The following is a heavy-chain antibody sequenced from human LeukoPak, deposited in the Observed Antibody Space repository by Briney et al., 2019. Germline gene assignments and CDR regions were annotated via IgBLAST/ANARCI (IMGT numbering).Heavy chain of an antibody. CDR2: IKPDGSEK. D-gene: IGHD1-26*01. CDR3: ARIKVGATGIDY. Sequence: GGSLRLSCAASHFTFTTYWMSWVRQAPGKGLEWVANIKPDGSEKYYVDSVKGRFTISRDNAKSTLYLQMNSLRAEDTAVYYCARIKVGATGIDYWGQGTLVTVSS. J-gene: IGHJ4*02. CDR1: HFTFTTYW. V-gene: IGHV3-7*01.